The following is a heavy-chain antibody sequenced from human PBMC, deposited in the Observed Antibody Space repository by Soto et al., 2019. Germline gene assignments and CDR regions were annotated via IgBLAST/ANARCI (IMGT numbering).Heavy chain of an antibody. CDR2: IYYSGST. V-gene: IGHV4-31*03. J-gene: IGHJ4*02. D-gene: IGHD3-22*01. Sequence: QVQLQESGPGLVKPSQTLSLTCTVSGGSISSGGYYWSWIRQHPGKGLEWIGYIYYSGSTYYNPSLKSRVTISGDTSKNQCSLKLSSVTAADTAVYYCARGYYDSSGYYSGVDYWGQGTLVTVSS. CDR3: ARGYYDSSGYYSGVDY. CDR1: GGSISSGGYY.